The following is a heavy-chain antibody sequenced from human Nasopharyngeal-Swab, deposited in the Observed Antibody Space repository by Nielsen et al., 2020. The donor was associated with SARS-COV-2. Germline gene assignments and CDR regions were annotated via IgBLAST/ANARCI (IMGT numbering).Heavy chain of an antibody. J-gene: IGHJ5*02. Sequence: GASLKISCAASGFTFSDYYMSWIRQAPGKGLEWVSYISSSGSTIYYADSVKGRFTISRDNAKNSLYLQMNSLRAEDTAVYYCARTYYYDSSGDYYVWFDPWGQGTLVTVSS. V-gene: IGHV3-11*01. CDR3: ARTYYYDSSGDYYVWFDP. CDR2: ISSSGSTI. D-gene: IGHD3-22*01. CDR1: GFTFSDYY.